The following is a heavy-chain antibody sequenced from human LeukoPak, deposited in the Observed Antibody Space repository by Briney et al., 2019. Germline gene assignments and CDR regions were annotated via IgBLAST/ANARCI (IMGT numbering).Heavy chain of an antibody. D-gene: IGHD3-22*01. CDR2: ISGSGGST. J-gene: IGHJ4*02. V-gene: IGHV3-23*01. Sequence: ARSLRLSCAASGFTFSSYAMSWDRQAPGKGLEWVSAISGSGGSTYYADSVKGRFTISRDNSKNTLYLQMNSLRAEDTAVYYCAKDYYDSSGYYYHDYWGQGTLVTVSS. CDR1: GFTFSSYA. CDR3: AKDYYDSSGYYYHDY.